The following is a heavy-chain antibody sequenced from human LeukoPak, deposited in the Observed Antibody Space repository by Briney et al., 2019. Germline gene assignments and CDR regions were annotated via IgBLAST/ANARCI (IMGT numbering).Heavy chain of an antibody. Sequence: PSETLSLTCTVSGGSFSSFYWTWIRQPAGKGLECIGHIYSSGSTTYNPSLKTRVTMSVDTSKNQFSLKLTSVTAADTAVYYCAREDWDTAGRNWYFDLWGRGTLVTVSS. V-gene: IGHV4-4*07. D-gene: IGHD5-18*01. CDR1: GGSFSSFY. CDR3: AREDWDTAGRNWYFDL. CDR2: IYSSGST. J-gene: IGHJ2*01.